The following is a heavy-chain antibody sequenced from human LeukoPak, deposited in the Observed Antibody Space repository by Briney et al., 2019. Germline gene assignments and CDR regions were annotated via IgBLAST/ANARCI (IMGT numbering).Heavy chain of an antibody. CDR2: INPSGGTT. D-gene: IGHD6-19*01. Sequence: ASVKVSCKASGYTFTSYYMHWVRLAPGQGLEWMGIINPSGGTTSYAQKYQGRVTMTRDTSTSTVYMELSSLRSEDTAVYYCARATKAGDVTWEAGTLYFQHWGQGTLVTVSS. J-gene: IGHJ1*01. V-gene: IGHV1-46*01. CDR3: ARATKAGDVTWEAGTLYFQH. CDR1: GYTFTSYY.